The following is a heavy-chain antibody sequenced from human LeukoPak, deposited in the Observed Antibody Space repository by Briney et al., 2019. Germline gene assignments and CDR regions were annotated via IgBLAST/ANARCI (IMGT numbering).Heavy chain of an antibody. Sequence: PGGSLRLSCAGSGFTFSSYAMSWVRQAPGKGLEWVSAISGSGISTYYADSVKGRFTTSRDNAKNSLYLQMNSLRAEDTAVYYCARGLHLGHCGGDCYEAPPFYWGQGTLVTVSS. CDR3: ARGLHLGHCGGDCYEAPPFY. D-gene: IGHD2-21*01. CDR1: GFTFSSYA. CDR2: ISGSGIST. J-gene: IGHJ4*02. V-gene: IGHV3-23*01.